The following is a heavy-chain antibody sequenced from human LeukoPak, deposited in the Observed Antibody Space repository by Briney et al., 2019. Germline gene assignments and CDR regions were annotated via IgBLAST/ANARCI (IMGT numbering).Heavy chain of an antibody. CDR1: GGSISSYY. CDR3: ARERDGYNYRGLYYFDY. CDR2: IYYSGST. J-gene: IGHJ4*02. V-gene: IGHV4-59*01. Sequence: PSETLSLTCTVSGGSISSYYWSWIRQPPGKGLEWIGYIYYSGSTNYNPSLKSRVTISVDTSKHQFSLKLISVTAADTAVYYCARERDGYNYRGLYYFDYWGQGTMVTVSS. D-gene: IGHD5-24*01.